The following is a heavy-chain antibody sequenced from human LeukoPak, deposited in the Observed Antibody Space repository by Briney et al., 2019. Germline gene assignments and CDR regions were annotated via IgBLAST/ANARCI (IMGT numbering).Heavy chain of an antibody. Sequence: GGSLRLSCAASGFTFSSYSMNWVRQAPGKGLEWVSYISSSSSTIYYADSVRGRFTISRDNSKNILYLQMNSPRPEDTAVYFCAKGGDCSGGSCRHYYYYMDVWGKGTMVTFSS. V-gene: IGHV3-48*01. CDR3: AKGGDCSGGSCRHYYYYMDV. CDR2: ISSSSSTI. J-gene: IGHJ6*03. D-gene: IGHD2-15*01. CDR1: GFTFSSYS.